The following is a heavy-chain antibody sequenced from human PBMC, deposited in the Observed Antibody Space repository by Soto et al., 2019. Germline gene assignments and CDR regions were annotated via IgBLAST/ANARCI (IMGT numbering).Heavy chain of an antibody. V-gene: IGHV3-33*01. CDR2: IWYDGSNK. Sequence: QVQLVESGGGVVQPGRSLRLSCAASGFTFSSYGMHWVRQAPGKGLEWVAVIWYDGSNKYYADSVKGRFTISRDNSKNTLYLQMNSLRAEDTAVYYCARDQNDYSKQWRYYYYGMDVWGQGTTVTVSS. D-gene: IGHD4-4*01. CDR1: GFTFSSYG. CDR3: ARDQNDYSKQWRYYYYGMDV. J-gene: IGHJ6*02.